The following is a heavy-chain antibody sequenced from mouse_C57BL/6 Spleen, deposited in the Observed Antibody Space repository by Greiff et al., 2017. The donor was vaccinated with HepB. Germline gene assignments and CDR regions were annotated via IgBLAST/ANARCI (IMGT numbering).Heavy chain of an antibody. D-gene: IGHD1-1*01. CDR2: ISSGSSTI. CDR3: AKSVLSGSSYGAMDY. J-gene: IGHJ4*01. CDR1: GFTFSDYG. V-gene: IGHV5-17*01. Sequence: EVHLVESGGGLVKPGGSLKLSCAASGFTFSDYGMHWVRQAPEKGLEWVAYISSGSSTIYYADTVKGRFTISRDNAKNTLFLQMTSLRSEDTAMYYCAKSVLSGSSYGAMDYWGQGTSVTVSS.